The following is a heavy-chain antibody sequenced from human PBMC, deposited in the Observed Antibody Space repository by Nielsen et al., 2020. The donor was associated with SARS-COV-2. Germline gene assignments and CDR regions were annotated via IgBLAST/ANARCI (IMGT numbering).Heavy chain of an antibody. J-gene: IGHJ2*01. CDR3: ARDKPGITMRVVVNPWYFDL. CDR1: GFTFSDYY. CDR2: ISSSGSTI. D-gene: IGHD3-22*01. Sequence: GESLKISCAASGFTFSDYYMSWIRQAPGKGLEWVSYISSSGSTIYYADSVKGRFTISRDNAKNSLYLQMNSLRAEDTAVYYCARDKPGITMRVVVNPWYFDLWGRGTLVTVSS. V-gene: IGHV3-11*01.